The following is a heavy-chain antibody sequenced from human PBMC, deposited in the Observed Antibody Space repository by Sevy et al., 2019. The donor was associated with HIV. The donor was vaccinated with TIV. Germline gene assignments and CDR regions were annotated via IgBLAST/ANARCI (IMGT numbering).Heavy chain of an antibody. V-gene: IGHV4-4*07. CDR3: ARGVYYASGSRSTYYYHYAMDV. CDR1: GGSISSYY. J-gene: IGHJ6*02. D-gene: IGHD3-10*01. Sequence: SETLSLTCTVSGGSISSYYWSWIRQPAGKGLEWIGRIDTSGSTNYNPSLKRRVTMSVDTSKNQYSLKLSSVTAADTAVDYCARGVYYASGSRSTYYYHYAMDVWGQGTTVTISS. CDR2: IDTSGST.